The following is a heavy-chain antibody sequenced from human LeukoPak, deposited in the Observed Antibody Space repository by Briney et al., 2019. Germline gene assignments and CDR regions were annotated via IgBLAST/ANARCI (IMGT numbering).Heavy chain of an antibody. V-gene: IGHV4-39*07. CDR3: ARGATGWFDP. CDR2: IYYSGST. CDR1: GGSITSSPYY. D-gene: IGHD1-26*01. J-gene: IGHJ5*02. Sequence: SETLSLTCTVSGGSITSSPYYWAWIRQPPGKGLEWIGIIYYSGSTFYNPSLESRVTISMDSSKNQFSLKLSSVTAADTAVYYCARGATGWFDPWGQGTLVTVSS.